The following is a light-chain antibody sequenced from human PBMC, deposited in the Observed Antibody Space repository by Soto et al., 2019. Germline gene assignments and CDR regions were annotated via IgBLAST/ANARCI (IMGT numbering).Light chain of an antibody. CDR1: SSDVGGYNY. CDR2: EVS. V-gene: IGLV2-14*01. J-gene: IGLJ1*01. Sequence: QSVLTQLASVSGSPGQSGSISCTGTSSDVGGYNYVSWYQQHPGKAPKLMIYEVSNRPSGVSNRFSGSKSGNTASLTISGLQAEDEADYYCVSFAGGTYVFGTGTRVTVL. CDR3: VSFAGGTYV.